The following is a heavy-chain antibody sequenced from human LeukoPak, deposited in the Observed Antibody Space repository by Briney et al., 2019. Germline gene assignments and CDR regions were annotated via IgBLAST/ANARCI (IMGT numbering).Heavy chain of an antibody. D-gene: IGHD2-21*02. V-gene: IGHV3-23*01. Sequence: GGSLRLSCAASGFTFSSYAMSWVRQAPGKGLEWVSGISGSGDSTYYADSVKGRFTISRDNFKNTLYLQMNSLRAEDTALYYCAKSFNCGGHCWSYFDYWGQGTLVTVSS. CDR1: GFTFSSYA. CDR3: AKSFNCGGHCWSYFDY. J-gene: IGHJ4*02. CDR2: ISGSGDST.